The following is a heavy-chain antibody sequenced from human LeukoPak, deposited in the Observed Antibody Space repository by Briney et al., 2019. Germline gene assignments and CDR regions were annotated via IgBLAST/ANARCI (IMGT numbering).Heavy chain of an antibody. V-gene: IGHV3-23*01. J-gene: IGHJ6*04. CDR2: ISGSGGST. CDR1: GFTFSSYG. Sequence: GGTLRLSCAASGFTFSSYGMSWVRQAPGKGLEWVSAISGSGGSTYYADSVKGRFTISRDNSKNTLYLQMNSLRAEDTAVYYCAELGITMIGGVWGKGTTVTISS. D-gene: IGHD3-10*02. CDR3: AELGITMIGGV.